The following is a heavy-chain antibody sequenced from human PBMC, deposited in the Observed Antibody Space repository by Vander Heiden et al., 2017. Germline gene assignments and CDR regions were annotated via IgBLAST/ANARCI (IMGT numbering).Heavy chain of an antibody. Sequence: QVQLVESGGGVVQPGRYLRLSCAASGLPFSSYGMHWVRQAPGKGLEWVAIISYDGSNKYYAESVKGRFTISRDSSKNTVYLQMNTLRAEDTAVYYCAKDSGYGDYTPDDYWGQGTLVTVSS. CDR2: ISYDGSNK. V-gene: IGHV3-30*18. CDR3: AKDSGYGDYTPDDY. J-gene: IGHJ4*02. CDR1: GLPFSSYG. D-gene: IGHD4-17*01.